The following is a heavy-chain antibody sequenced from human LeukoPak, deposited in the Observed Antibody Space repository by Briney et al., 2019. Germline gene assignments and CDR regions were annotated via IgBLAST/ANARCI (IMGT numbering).Heavy chain of an antibody. CDR1: AASISNYY. D-gene: IGHD3-22*01. CDR2: ISTSGST. Sequence: SETLSLTCAVSAASISNYYWSWIRQAPGKGLEWIGYISTSGSTNYNPSLKSRVSISLDTSKNRFSLNLNFVTAADTAVYYCTSPRSGYRYTFDYWGQGALVTVSS. CDR3: TSPRSGYRYTFDY. J-gene: IGHJ4*02. V-gene: IGHV4-4*09.